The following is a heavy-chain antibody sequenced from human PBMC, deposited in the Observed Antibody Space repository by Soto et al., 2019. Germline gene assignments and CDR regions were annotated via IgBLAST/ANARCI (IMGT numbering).Heavy chain of an antibody. CDR3: ARSRRGAYSSGWYSLSGYYNYGIDV. J-gene: IGHJ6*02. CDR1: GFNFPTFW. V-gene: IGHV5-51*01. Sequence: GESLKISCKHSGFNFPTFWIAWVRQMPGKGLEWMGTIYSDDSYTRYSPSFQGQVTISADKSIQTAYLQWGSLKASDSALYYCARSRRGAYSSGWYSLSGYYNYGIDVWGQGTKVTVSS. CDR2: IYSDDSYT. D-gene: IGHD6-19*01.